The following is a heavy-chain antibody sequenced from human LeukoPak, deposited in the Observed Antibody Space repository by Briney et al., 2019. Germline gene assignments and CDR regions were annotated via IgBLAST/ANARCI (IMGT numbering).Heavy chain of an antibody. CDR2: ISSSSSTI. Sequence: GGSLRLSCAASGFTFSSYSMNWVRQAPGKGLEWVSYISSSSSTIYYADSVKGRFTISRGNAKNSLYLQMNSLRAEDTAVYYCASNFDYWGQGTLVTDSS. CDR3: ASNFDY. CDR1: GFTFSSYS. J-gene: IGHJ4*02. V-gene: IGHV3-48*01.